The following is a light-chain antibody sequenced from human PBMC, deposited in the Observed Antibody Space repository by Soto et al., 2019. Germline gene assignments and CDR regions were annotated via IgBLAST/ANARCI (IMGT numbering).Light chain of an antibody. CDR2: GNS. CDR3: QSYDSSLSYV. CDR1: SSNIGAGYD. Sequence: QLVLTQPPSVSGAPGQRVTISCTESSSNIGAGYDVHWYQQLPGTAPKLLIYGNSNRPSGVPDRFSGSKSGTSASLAITGLQAEDEADYYCQSYDSSLSYVFGTGTKLTVL. J-gene: IGLJ1*01. V-gene: IGLV1-40*01.